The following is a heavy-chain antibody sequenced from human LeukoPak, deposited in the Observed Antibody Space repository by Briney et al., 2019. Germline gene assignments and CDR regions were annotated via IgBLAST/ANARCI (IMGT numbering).Heavy chain of an antibody. CDR3: ARDLIVVVSASPYYYYGMDV. CDR1: GYTFTGYY. V-gene: IGHV1-2*02. CDR2: INPNSGGT. J-gene: IGHJ6*02. Sequence: ASVKVSCKASGYTFTGYYMHWVRQAPGQGLEWMGWINPNSGGTNYAQKFQGRVTMTRDTSISTAYMELSRLRSDDTAVYYCARDLIVVVSASPYYYYGMDVWGQGTTVTVS. D-gene: IGHD3-22*01.